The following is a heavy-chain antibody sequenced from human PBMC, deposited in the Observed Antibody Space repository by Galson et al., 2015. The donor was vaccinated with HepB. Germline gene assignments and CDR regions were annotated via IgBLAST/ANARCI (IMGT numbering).Heavy chain of an antibody. CDR2: ISAYNGNT. Sequence: QSGAEVKKPGASVKVSCKASGYTFTSYGISWVRQAPGQGLEWMGWISAYNGNTNYAQKVQGRVTMTTDTSTSTAYMELRSLRSDDTAVYYCARDRGSGSYYGGGPNKAELTIHLNYWCQGTLVTVSS. D-gene: IGHD1-26*01. J-gene: IGHJ4*02. V-gene: IGHV1-18*01. CDR3: ARDRGSGSYYGGGPNKAELTIHLNY. CDR1: GYTFTSYG.